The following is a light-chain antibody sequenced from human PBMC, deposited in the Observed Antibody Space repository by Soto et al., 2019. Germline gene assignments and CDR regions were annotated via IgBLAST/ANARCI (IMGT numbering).Light chain of an antibody. J-gene: IGLJ2*01. Sequence: QSVLTQPPSASGSPGQSVTISCTGTSSDVGSYNFVSWYQQHPGKAPKLMIYEVSKRPSGVPDRFSGSKSGNTASLTVSGLQAEDEADIYCSSYAGSNFLVLGGGTKLTVL. V-gene: IGLV2-8*01. CDR2: EVS. CDR1: SSDVGSYNF. CDR3: SSYAGSNFLV.